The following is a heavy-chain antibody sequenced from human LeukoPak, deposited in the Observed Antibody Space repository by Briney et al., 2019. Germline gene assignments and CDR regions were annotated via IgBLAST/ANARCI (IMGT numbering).Heavy chain of an antibody. D-gene: IGHD3-3*01. V-gene: IGHV3-7*01. CDR3: AREGYDVRSGYSFYFDY. J-gene: IGHJ4*02. CDR2: IKQDGSEK. CDR1: GFTFSTYL. Sequence: GGSLRLSCAASGFTFSTYLMSWVRQAPGKGLEWVANIKQDGSEKYYVDSVKGRFTISRDNAKNSLYLQMNSLRAEDTAVYYCAREGYDVRSGYSFYFDYWGQGTLVTVSS.